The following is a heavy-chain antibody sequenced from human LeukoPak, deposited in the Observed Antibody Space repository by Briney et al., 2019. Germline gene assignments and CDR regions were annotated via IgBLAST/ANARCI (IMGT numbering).Heavy chain of an antibody. CDR3: AGTTEAHSWRTRYYDYYMDV. Sequence: SETLSLTCTVSGGSISSYYWSWIRQPPGKGLEWIGYIYYSGSTNYNPSLKSRVTISVDTSKNQFSLKLSSVTAADTAVYYCAGTTEAHSWRTRYYDYYMDVWGKGTTVTVSS. V-gene: IGHV4-59*01. CDR1: GGSISSYY. CDR2: IYYSGST. D-gene: IGHD6-13*01. J-gene: IGHJ6*03.